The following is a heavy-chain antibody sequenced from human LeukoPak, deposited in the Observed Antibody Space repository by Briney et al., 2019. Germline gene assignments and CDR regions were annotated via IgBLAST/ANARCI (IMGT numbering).Heavy chain of an antibody. J-gene: IGHJ4*02. D-gene: IGHD5-12*01. V-gene: IGHV1-2*02. Sequence: ASVKVSCKASGYTFTRYYMHWVRQAPGQGLGWMGWINPNSGGTNYAQKFQGRVTMTRDTSIRTAYMELSRLRSDDTAVNYCARRLNSGYDWHYWGQGTLVTVSS. CDR1: GYTFTRYY. CDR3: ARRLNSGYDWHY. CDR2: INPNSGGT.